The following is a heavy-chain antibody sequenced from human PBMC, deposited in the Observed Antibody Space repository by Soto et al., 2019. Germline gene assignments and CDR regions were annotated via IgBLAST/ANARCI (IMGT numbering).Heavy chain of an antibody. CDR3: ARAFVAYDSSGYSDY. CDR1: GFTFTSYA. Sequence: VASLKVSCKASGFTFTSYATHWVRQAPGQRLEWMGWINAGYGNTKYSQKFQGRVTITRDTSASTAYMELSSLRSEDTAVYYCARAFVAYDSSGYSDYWGQGPLVTVSS. V-gene: IGHV1-3*01. CDR2: INAGYGNT. J-gene: IGHJ4*02. D-gene: IGHD3-22*01.